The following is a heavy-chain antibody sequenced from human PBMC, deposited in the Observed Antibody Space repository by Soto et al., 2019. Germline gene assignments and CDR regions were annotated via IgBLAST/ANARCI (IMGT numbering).Heavy chain of an antibody. D-gene: IGHD1-26*01. J-gene: IGHJ4*02. V-gene: IGHV3-30*18. CDR1: GFPFSRYG. CDR2: MSYDGSNK. CDR3: AKTPREWQQLYYFDY. Sequence: QVQLVESGGGVVQPGMSLRLSCAASGFPFSRYGMHWARQAPGKGLEWVAVMSYDGSNKYYADSVKGRFTISRDNSKDTLSMQMNSLRGEDTAVYYCAKTPREWQQLYYFDYWGQGTLVTVSS.